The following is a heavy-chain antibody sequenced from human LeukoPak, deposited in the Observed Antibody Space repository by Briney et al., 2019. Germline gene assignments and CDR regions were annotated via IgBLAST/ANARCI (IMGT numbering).Heavy chain of an antibody. V-gene: IGHV3-53*01. CDR2: IYSGGSI. CDR1: GFTVSSNY. J-gene: IGHJ4*02. D-gene: IGHD5-18*01. Sequence: GGSLRLSCAVSGFTVSSNYMTWVRQAPGKGLEWVSVIYSGGSIYYADSVKGRFTISRDISKNTVDLQLNSLRADDTAVYYCASGKETSMAQGYWGQGTLVTVSS. CDR3: ASGKETSMAQGY.